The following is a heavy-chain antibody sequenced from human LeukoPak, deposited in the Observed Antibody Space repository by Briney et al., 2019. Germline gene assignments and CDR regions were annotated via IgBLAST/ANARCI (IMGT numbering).Heavy chain of an antibody. CDR3: ARGLSIGRGYFDY. CDR2: IYYSGNT. CDR1: GGSISSYY. J-gene: IGHJ4*02. D-gene: IGHD1-14*01. V-gene: IGHV4-59*08. Sequence: PSETLSLTCTVSGGSISSYYWSWIWQPPGKGLEYIGYIYYSGNTNSNPSLNSRVTISVDTSKNQISLKLSSVTAADTAVYYCARGLSIGRGYFDYWGQGTLVTVSS.